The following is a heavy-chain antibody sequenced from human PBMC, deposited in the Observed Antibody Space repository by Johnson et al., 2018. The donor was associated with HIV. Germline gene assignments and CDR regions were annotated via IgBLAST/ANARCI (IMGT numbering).Heavy chain of an antibody. CDR2: IYSGGGP. Sequence: MQLVESGGGLVQPGGSLRLSCAGTGFTVSSNYMYWVRQAPGKGLECVSVIYSGGGPYYADSVKGRFTTSRDNSKNTLYRQMNSLSAEDTAVFYCARDWAEYSTWLDAFDIWGQGTMVTVSS. CDR1: GFTVSSNY. V-gene: IGHV3-66*02. D-gene: IGHD6-6*01. J-gene: IGHJ3*02. CDR3: ARDWAEYSTWLDAFDI.